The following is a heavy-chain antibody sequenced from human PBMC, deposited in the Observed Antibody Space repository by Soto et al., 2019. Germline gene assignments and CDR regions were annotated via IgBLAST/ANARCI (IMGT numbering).Heavy chain of an antibody. D-gene: IGHD1-26*01. J-gene: IGHJ4*02. Sequence: SVKVSCKASGGTFSGYAISWVRQAPGQGLEWMGGIIPIFGTANYAQKFQGRVTITADKSTSTAYMELSSLRSEDTAVYYCARDRSGYGSYFDYWGQGTLVTVSS. CDR1: GGTFSGYA. CDR3: ARDRSGYGSYFDY. CDR2: IIPIFGTA. V-gene: IGHV1-69*06.